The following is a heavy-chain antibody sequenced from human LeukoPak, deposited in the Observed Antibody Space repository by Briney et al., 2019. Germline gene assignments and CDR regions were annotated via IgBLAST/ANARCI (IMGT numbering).Heavy chain of an antibody. J-gene: IGHJ4*02. CDR3: ITPLPYSAQ. Sequence: GGSLRLSCAASGFTFSSYAMSWVRQAPGKGLEWVGRIKPKTDGETTEYAAPVKDRFSISRDDSKSMMYLQMNSLKTEDTAVYYCITPLPYSAQGGQGTLVTASS. V-gene: IGHV3-15*01. D-gene: IGHD2-21*01. CDR1: GFTFSSYA. CDR2: IKPKTDGETT.